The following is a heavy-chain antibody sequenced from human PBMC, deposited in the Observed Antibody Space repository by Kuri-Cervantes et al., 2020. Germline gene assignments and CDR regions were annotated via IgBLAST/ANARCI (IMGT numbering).Heavy chain of an antibody. Sequence: ASVKVSCKASGYTFTDYYIHWVRQAPGQGLEWLGWINPSGATHYPQNFRDRVSMTRDTSITTAYMELTSLRSDDTAVYYCARALDYDREGDDIWGQGTMVTVSS. CDR2: INPSGAT. CDR1: GYTFTDYY. V-gene: IGHV1-2*02. CDR3: ARALDYDREGDDI. D-gene: IGHD3-16*01. J-gene: IGHJ3*02.